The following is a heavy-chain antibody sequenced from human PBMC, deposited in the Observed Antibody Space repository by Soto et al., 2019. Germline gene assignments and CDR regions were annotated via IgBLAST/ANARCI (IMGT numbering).Heavy chain of an antibody. CDR2: ISYDGSNK. D-gene: IGHD2-21*02. Sequence: GGSLRLSCAASGFTFSTYTMHWVRQAPGKGLEWVAVISYDGSNKYYADSVKGRFTISRDNSKNTLCLQMNSLRAEDTAVYYCARGDLGGFELWGQGTTVTVSS. CDR1: GFTFSTYT. V-gene: IGHV3-30-3*01. J-gene: IGHJ6*02. CDR3: ARGDLGGFEL.